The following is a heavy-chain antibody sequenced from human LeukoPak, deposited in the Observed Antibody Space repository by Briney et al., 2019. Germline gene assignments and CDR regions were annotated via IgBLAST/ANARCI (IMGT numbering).Heavy chain of an antibody. D-gene: IGHD4-23*01. CDR2: ISASGDET. V-gene: IGHV3-23*01. CDR1: GFSFSNTA. J-gene: IGHJ3*02. CDR3: ARRRTFYGGNSEDDAFDI. Sequence: GGSLRLSCAASGFSFSNTAMSWVRRGPGKGLEWVSAISASGDETYYADTVKGRFTVSRDNSKNMLFLQMNSLRGDDTAVYYCARRRTFYGGNSEDDAFDIWGQGTMVTVSS.